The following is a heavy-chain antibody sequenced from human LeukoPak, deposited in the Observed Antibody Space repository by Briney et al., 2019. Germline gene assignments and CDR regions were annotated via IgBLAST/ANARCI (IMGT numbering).Heavy chain of an antibody. CDR2: ISSSGSSI. CDR1: EFSFSSYE. V-gene: IGHV3-48*03. Sequence: GGSLRLSCAASEFSFSSYEMNWVRQAPGKGLEWVSYISSSGSSINYADSVKGRFTISRDNAKNSSYLQMNSLRVEDTAVYYCAGGLMVLDYWGQGTLVTVSS. D-gene: IGHD3-16*01. CDR3: AGGLMVLDY. J-gene: IGHJ4*02.